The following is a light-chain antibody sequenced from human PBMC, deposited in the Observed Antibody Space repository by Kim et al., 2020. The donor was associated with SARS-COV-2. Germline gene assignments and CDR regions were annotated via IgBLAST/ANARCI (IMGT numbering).Light chain of an antibody. V-gene: IGLV4-69*01. CDR1: KAHSHFA. Sequence: SVKLTGTLSKAHSHFAIAWSRQQPDKSPRYFVMVFSDGRHGKGDGIPDLLSGSSSGPARYLTISSLQTEDEADYCWQSCGSGTVVFGGGTQLTVL. J-gene: IGLJ2*01. CDR3: QSCGSGTVV. CDR2: VFSDGRH.